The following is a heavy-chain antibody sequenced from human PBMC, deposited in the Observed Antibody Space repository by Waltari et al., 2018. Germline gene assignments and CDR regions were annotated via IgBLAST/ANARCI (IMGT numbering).Heavy chain of an antibody. J-gene: IGHJ3*01. D-gene: IGHD1-1*01. CDR3: ATTIISPGAFDV. V-gene: IGHV3-30*03. CDR1: GFPFRSRG. CDR2: ISYEGSDK. Sequence: QVQLVESGGGVVQSGWSLRLSCAASGFPFRSRGMHWVRQAPGKGLEWVAFISYEGSDKVFGVSVKGRFTISRDNAKNTVSLLMNSLKSEDTAVYYCATTIISPGAFDVWGQGTMVSVSS.